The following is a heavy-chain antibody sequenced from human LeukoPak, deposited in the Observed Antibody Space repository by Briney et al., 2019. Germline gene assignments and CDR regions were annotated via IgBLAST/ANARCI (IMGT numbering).Heavy chain of an antibody. CDR1: GGTLSSYA. V-gene: IGHV1-69*13. J-gene: IGHJ5*02. CDR3: ARALHSSSSGVS. D-gene: IGHD6-13*01. CDR2: IIPIFGTA. Sequence: ASVKVSCKASGGTLSSYAISWVRQAPGQGLEWMGGIIPIFGTANYAQKFQGRVTITADESTSTAYMELSSLRSEDTAVYYCARALHSSSSGVSWGQGTLVTVSS.